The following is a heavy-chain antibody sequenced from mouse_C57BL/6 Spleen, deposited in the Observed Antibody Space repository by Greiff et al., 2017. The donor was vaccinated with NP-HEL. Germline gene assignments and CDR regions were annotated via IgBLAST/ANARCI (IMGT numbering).Heavy chain of an antibody. J-gene: IGHJ3*01. V-gene: IGHV1-81*01. CDR3: APTAQATPFAY. CDR2: IYPRSGNT. CDR1: GYTFTSYG. D-gene: IGHD3-2*02. Sequence: VQLQQSGAELARPGASVKLSCKASGYTFTSYGISWVKQRTGQGLEWIGEIYPRSGNTYYNEKFKGKATLTADKSSSTAYMELRSLTSEDSAVYFCAPTAQATPFAYWGQGTLVTVSA.